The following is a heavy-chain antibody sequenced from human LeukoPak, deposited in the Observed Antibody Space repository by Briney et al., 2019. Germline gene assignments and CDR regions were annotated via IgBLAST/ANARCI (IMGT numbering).Heavy chain of an antibody. J-gene: IGHJ4*02. CDR3: ARGLSGYASSLGY. D-gene: IGHD6-6*01. Sequence: GGSLRLSCAASGFTFSSYWMSWVRQAPGKGLEWVANIKQDGSEKYYVDSVRGRSSISRDNAKNTLYLQMNSLRAEDTAVYYCARGLSGYASSLGYWGQGTLVTVSA. CDR2: IKQDGSEK. CDR1: GFTFSSYW. V-gene: IGHV3-7*01.